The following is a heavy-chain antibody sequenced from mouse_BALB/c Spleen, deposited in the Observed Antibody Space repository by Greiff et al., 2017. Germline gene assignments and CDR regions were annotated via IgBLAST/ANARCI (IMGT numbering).Heavy chain of an antibody. CDR1: GFTFSSYA. Sequence: EVQLVESGGGLVKPGGSLKLSCAASGFTFSSYAMSWVRQTPEKRLEWVASISSGGSTYYPDSVKGRFTISRDNARNILYLQMSSLRSEDTAMYYCAREGGNYVRFAYWGQGTLVTVSA. CDR3: AREGGNYVRFAY. CDR2: ISSGGST. J-gene: IGHJ3*01. V-gene: IGHV5-6-5*01. D-gene: IGHD2-1*01.